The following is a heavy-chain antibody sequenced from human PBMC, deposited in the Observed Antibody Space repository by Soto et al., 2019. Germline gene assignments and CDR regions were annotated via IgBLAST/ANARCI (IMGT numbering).Heavy chain of an antibody. CDR3: AREDVQGSSWFRFLDF. V-gene: IGHV3-21*01. D-gene: IGHD6-13*01. J-gene: IGHJ4*02. Sequence: GGSLRLSCAASGFTFDDYGMSWVRQVPGKGLEWVSSISSSGSYIYYADSVKGRFTISRDNAKNSLYLQMNSLRAEDTAMYYCAREDVQGSSWFRFLDFWGQGALVTVSS. CDR2: ISSSGSYI. CDR1: GFTFDDYG.